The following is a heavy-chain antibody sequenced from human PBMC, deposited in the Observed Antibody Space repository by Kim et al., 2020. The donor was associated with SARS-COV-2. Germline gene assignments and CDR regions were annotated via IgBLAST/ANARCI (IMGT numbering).Heavy chain of an antibody. Sequence: ASVKVSCKASGYTFTSYYMHWVRQAPGQGLEWMGIINPSGGSTSYAQKFQGRVTMTRDTSTSTVYMELSSLRSEDTAVYYCASPRTHYDILTGSPAEYFQHWGQGTLVTVSS. V-gene: IGHV1-46*01. CDR3: ASPRTHYDILTGSPAEYFQH. J-gene: IGHJ1*01. D-gene: IGHD3-9*01. CDR1: GYTFTSYY. CDR2: INPSGGST.